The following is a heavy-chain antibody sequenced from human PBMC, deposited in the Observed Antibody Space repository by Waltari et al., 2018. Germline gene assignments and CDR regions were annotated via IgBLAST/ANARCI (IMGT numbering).Heavy chain of an antibody. CDR3: ATAAMVVTPAGKEGDY. CDR2: FDPEDGET. Sequence: QVQLVQSGAEVKKPGASVKVSCKVSGYTLTELSMHWVRQAPGKWLEWMGGFDPEDGETIYAQKFQGRVTMTEDTSTDTAYMELSSLRSEDTAVYYCATAAMVVTPAGKEGDYWGQGTLVTVSS. D-gene: IGHD2-21*02. J-gene: IGHJ4*02. CDR1: GYTLTELS. V-gene: IGHV1-24*01.